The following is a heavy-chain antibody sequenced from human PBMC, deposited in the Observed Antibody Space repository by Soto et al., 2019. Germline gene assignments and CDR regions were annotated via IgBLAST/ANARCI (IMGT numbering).Heavy chain of an antibody. D-gene: IGHD6-19*01. CDR2: IYYSGST. J-gene: IGHJ5*02. CDR3: ARHYTSGSRNWFDP. CDR1: GGSINSSSYF. Sequence: NPSETLSLTCSVSGGSINSSSYFWGWVRQPPGKGLEWIGSIYYSGSTYYNPSLRSRVTISVDASKNQFSLKLSSVTAADTAVFYCARHYTSGSRNWFDPWGRGTLVTVSS. V-gene: IGHV4-39*01.